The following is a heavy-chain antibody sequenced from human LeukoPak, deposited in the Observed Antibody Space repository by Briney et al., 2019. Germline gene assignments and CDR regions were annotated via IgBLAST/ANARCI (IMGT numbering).Heavy chain of an antibody. Sequence: SETLSLTCTISGGSISSYYWSWIRQPPGKGLEWIGYIYYTGSTNHNPSLKSRVTISVDTSKNQFSLKLSSVTAADTAVYYCARDHYGSGSYTRYFDYWGQGTLVTVSS. CDR1: GGSISSYY. D-gene: IGHD3-10*01. J-gene: IGHJ4*02. CDR3: ARDHYGSGSYTRYFDY. V-gene: IGHV4-59*01. CDR2: IYYTGST.